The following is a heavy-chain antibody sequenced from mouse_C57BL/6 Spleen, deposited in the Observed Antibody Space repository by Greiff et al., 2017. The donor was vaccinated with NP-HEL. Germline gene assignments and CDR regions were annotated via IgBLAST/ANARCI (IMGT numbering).Heavy chain of an antibody. CDR3: ARCNHEYYYAMDY. Sequence: DVMLVESGGGLVKPGGSLKLSCAASGFTFSDYGMHWVRQAPEKGLEWVAYISSGSSTIYYADTVKGRFTISRDNAKNTLFLQMTSLRSEDTAMYYCARCNHEYYYAMDYWGQGTSVTVSS. J-gene: IGHJ4*01. D-gene: IGHD2-1*01. CDR2: ISSGSSTI. V-gene: IGHV5-17*01. CDR1: GFTFSDYG.